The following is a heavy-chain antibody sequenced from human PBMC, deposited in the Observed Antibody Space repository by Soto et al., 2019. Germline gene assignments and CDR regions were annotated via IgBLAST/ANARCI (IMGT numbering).Heavy chain of an antibody. CDR3: ARDLMIPSGLDAFDI. J-gene: IGHJ3*02. V-gene: IGHV3-33*01. Sequence: QVQLVESGGDVVQPGRSLRLSCAASGFTFSSYGMHWVRQAPGKGLEWVAVIWYDGSNKYYADSVKGRFTISRDNSKNTLYLQMNSLRAEDTAVYYCARDLMIPSGLDAFDIWGQGTMVTVSS. CDR2: IWYDGSNK. D-gene: IGHD3-3*01. CDR1: GFTFSSYG.